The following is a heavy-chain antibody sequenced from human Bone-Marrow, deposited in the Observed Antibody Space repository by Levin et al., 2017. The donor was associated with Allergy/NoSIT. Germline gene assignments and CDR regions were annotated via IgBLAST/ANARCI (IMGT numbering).Heavy chain of an antibody. CDR2: INSDGGST. CDR3: VRGRDGYKW. D-gene: IGHD5-24*01. Sequence: GESLKISCSASGFTFSNYAMHWVRQIPGKGLEYVSNINSDGGSTNYADSVKGRFTISRDNGNNMVYLQMSSLRAEDTGVYYCVRGRDGYKWWGQGTLVTVS. CDR1: GFTFSNYA. J-gene: IGHJ4*02. V-gene: IGHV3-64D*06.